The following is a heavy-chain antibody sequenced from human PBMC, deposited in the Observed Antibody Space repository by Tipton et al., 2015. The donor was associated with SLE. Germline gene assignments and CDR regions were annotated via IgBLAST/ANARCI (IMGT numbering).Heavy chain of an antibody. D-gene: IGHD5-24*01. Sequence: SLRLSCTTSGFTFSSYWMHWVRQAPGKGLVWVSSISSSSSYIYYADSVKGRFTISRDNAKNSLYLQMNSLRVDDTAVYYCASGPTMSPDSWGQGTLVTVSS. V-gene: IGHV3-21*01. CDR1: GFTFSSYW. CDR2: ISSSSSYI. CDR3: ASGPTMSPDS. J-gene: IGHJ4*02.